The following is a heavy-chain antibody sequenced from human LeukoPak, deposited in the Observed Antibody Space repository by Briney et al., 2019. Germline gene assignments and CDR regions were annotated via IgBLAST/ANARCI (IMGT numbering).Heavy chain of an antibody. Sequence: ASVTVSCKASGYTFTVYYMHWVRQAPGQGLEWMGWINLKSGGTNSAEKFQVRVTMTRDTTTSTAYMELSRLRFDDTAVYYCARSPDILTGENFDYWGQGTLVTVSS. CDR3: ARSPDILTGENFDY. CDR1: GYTFTVYY. V-gene: IGHV1-2*02. CDR2: INLKSGGT. J-gene: IGHJ4*02. D-gene: IGHD3-9*01.